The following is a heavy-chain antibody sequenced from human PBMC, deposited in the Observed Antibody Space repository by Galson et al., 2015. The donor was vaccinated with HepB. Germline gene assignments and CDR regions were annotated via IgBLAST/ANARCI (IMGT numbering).Heavy chain of an antibody. CDR3: AHPRRYSGSYPEEYDFAY. V-gene: IGHV2-5*02. J-gene: IGHJ4*02. CDR1: GFSFSTTGVG. D-gene: IGHD1-26*01. Sequence: PALVKPTQTLTLTCSFSGFSFSTTGVGVGWIRQPPGKALERLALIYWDDDKRYSPSLKSRLTITTDTSKNQVVLTMTNMDPMDTATYYCAHPRRYSGSYPEEYDFAYWGQGTLVTVSS. CDR2: IYWDDDK.